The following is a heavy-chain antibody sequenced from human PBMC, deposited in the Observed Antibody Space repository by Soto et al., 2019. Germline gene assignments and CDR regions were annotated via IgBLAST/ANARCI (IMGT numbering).Heavy chain of an antibody. Sequence: TLSLTCAVSGGSIISGGYSWSWIRQPPGKGLQWIGHIYEGGNTYYTPSLESRVAISTDKSKNQFSLRLSSVTAADTAVYYCVRRSPEDAFDIWGQGTMVTGSS. CDR1: GGSIISGGYS. CDR3: VRRSPEDAFDI. CDR2: IYEGGNT. J-gene: IGHJ3*02. V-gene: IGHV4-30-2*01.